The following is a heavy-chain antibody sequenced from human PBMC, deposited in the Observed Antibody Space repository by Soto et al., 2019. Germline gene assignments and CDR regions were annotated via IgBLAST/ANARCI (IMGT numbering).Heavy chain of an antibody. J-gene: IGHJ6*02. CDR1: GYTFTSSG. CDR2: ISTDNGNT. V-gene: IGHV1-18*01. D-gene: IGHD3-3*01. CDR3: ARDQGITTFGVYSMYYYGMDV. Sequence: QVQLVQSGAEVKKPGASVKVSCKASGYTFTSSGISWVRQAPGQGLEWMGWISTDNGNTNYAQHLQGRVSMTTDTSTRTAYMDLRRLRSDDTDVYYCARDQGITTFGVYSMYYYGMDVWGQGTTVTVSS.